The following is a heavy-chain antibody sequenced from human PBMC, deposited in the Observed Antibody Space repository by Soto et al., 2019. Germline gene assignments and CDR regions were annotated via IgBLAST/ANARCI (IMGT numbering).Heavy chain of an antibody. Sequence: SETLSLTCAVYGGSFSGYYWSWIRQPPGKGLEWIGEINHSGSTNYNPSLKSRVTISVDTSKNQFSLKLSSVTAADTAVYYCARGGYGDYVIDYWGQGTLVT. CDR1: GGSFSGYY. D-gene: IGHD4-17*01. CDR2: INHSGST. CDR3: ARGGYGDYVIDY. V-gene: IGHV4-34*01. J-gene: IGHJ4*02.